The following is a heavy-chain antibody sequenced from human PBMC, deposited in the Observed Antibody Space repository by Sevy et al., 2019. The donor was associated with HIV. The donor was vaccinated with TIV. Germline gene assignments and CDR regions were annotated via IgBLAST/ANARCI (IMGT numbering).Heavy chain of an antibody. CDR2: IYYSGAT. CDR3: ARGGPLDAFDI. J-gene: IGHJ3*02. CDR1: GGSISRYY. D-gene: IGHD5-12*01. Sequence: SETLSLICTVSGGSISRYYWSWIRQPPGKGLEWIGYIYYSGATSYNPSLKSRVTISVDTSKNKCSLNLRSVTAADTAVYYCARGGPLDAFDIWGQGTMVTVSS. V-gene: IGHV4-59*01.